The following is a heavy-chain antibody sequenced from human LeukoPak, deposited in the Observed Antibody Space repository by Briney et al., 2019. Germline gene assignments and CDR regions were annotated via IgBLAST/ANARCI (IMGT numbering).Heavy chain of an antibody. J-gene: IGHJ6*02. CDR2: IYSGGST. D-gene: IGHD3-10*01. V-gene: IGHV3-53*01. CDR3: ARGITMVRGVAHYYYYGMDD. CDR1: GFTVSSNY. Sequence: GGSLRLSCAASGFTVSSNYMSWVRQAPGKGLEWVSVIYSGGSTYYADSVKGRFTISRDNSKNTLYLQMNSLRAEDTAVYYCARGITMVRGVAHYYYYGMDDWGQGTTVTVSS.